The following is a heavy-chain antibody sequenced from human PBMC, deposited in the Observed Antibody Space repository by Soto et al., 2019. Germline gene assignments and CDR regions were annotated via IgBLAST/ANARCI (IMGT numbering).Heavy chain of an antibody. CDR1: GDTFFRLG. CDR3: ARDLLRGTWETNYLDF. D-gene: IGHD1-26*01. Sequence: VKGSRKTTGDTFFRLGGSWGRRGPGRGVGWGGWVRAYNDDRKYAPKIPRRVTINKDTSTHTAYMELRSLTSDDTGIYYCARDLLRGTWETNYLDFWGQGTPGTVSS. V-gene: IGHV1-18*01. CDR2: VRAYNDDR. J-gene: IGHJ4*02.